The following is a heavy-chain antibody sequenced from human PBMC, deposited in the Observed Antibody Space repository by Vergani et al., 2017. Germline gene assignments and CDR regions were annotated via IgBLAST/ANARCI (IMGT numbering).Heavy chain of an antibody. D-gene: IGHD6-13*01. V-gene: IGHV4-59*11. Sequence: QVQLQESGPGLVKPSETLSLTCTVSGGSISSHYWSWIRQPPGKGLEWIGYIYYSGSTNYNPSLKSRVTISVDTSKNQFSLKLSSVTAADTAVYYCARVPSSSWYDAFDIWGQGTMVTVSS. J-gene: IGHJ3*02. CDR2: IYYSGST. CDR1: GGSISSHY. CDR3: ARVPSSSWYDAFDI.